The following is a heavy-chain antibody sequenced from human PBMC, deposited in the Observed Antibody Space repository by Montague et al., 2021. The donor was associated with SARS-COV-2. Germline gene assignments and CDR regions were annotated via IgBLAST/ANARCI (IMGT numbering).Heavy chain of an antibody. CDR1: EFSFNTYN. CDR2: MSAGGNTK. CDR3: VRATLYMDV. Sequence: SLRLSCAGTEFSFNTYNTNWVRQAPGKGLERISHMSAGGNTKYYADSVKGRFTISRDNAKNSLYLQMDSLRAEDTAVYYCVRATLYMDVWGEGTTVAVSS. V-gene: IGHV3-48*03. J-gene: IGHJ6*03.